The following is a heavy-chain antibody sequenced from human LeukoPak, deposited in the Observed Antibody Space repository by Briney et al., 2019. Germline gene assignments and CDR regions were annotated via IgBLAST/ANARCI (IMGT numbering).Heavy chain of an antibody. J-gene: IGHJ4*02. D-gene: IGHD3-9*01. CDR3: ARGVVRYFDY. V-gene: IGHV3-7*01. CDR1: GFSFSDYW. Sequence: GGSLRLSCAASGFSFSDYWMSWVRQAPGRGLEWVGNINQDGSQNSSVDSVKGRFTISRDNAKNSLYLQMNSLRAEDTAVYYCARGVVRYFDYWGQGALVTVSS. CDR2: INQDGSQN.